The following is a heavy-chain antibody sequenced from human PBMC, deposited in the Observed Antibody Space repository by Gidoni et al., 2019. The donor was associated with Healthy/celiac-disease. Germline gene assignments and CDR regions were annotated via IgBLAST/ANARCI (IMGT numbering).Heavy chain of an antibody. V-gene: IGHV3-13*01. CDR2: IGTACDT. J-gene: IGHJ4*02. Sequence: EVQLVESGGGLVQPGGSLRLSCAASGFTFSSYDMHWVRQATGKGLEWVSAIGTACDTDYPGSVKGRFTISRENAKNSLYLQMNSLRAGDTAVYYCARADAPTGTFDYWGQGTLVTVSS. CDR1: GFTFSSYD. CDR3: ARADAPTGTFDY. D-gene: IGHD1-1*01.